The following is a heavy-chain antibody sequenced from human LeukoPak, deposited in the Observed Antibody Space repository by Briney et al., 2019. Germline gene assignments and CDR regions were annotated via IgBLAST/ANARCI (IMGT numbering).Heavy chain of an antibody. CDR1: GGSISSYY. Sequence: PSETLSLTCTVSGGSISSYYWSWIRQPPGKGVEWIGYIYYSGSTNYNPSLKSRVTISVDTSKNQFSLKLSSVTAADTAVYYCARGDYYDSSGYPQSNFDYWGQGTLVTVSS. CDR2: IYYSGST. D-gene: IGHD3-22*01. V-gene: IGHV4-59*01. J-gene: IGHJ4*02. CDR3: ARGDYYDSSGYPQSNFDY.